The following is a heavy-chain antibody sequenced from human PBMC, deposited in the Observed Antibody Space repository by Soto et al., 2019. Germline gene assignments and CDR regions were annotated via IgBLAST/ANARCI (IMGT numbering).Heavy chain of an antibody. Sequence: QVQLRQWGAGLLKPSETLVLTCAVSGGSFTDYYWGWIRQSPGKGLEWIGEINHSASSTYNPSLASRVTILVDTSKTQFSLRLTSVTAADTAMYYCARGEYDSSGLYSWAPLGFDVWGQGTTVTVSS. V-gene: IGHV4-34*01. CDR3: ARGEYDSSGLYSWAPLGFDV. J-gene: IGHJ6*02. CDR1: GGSFTDYY. D-gene: IGHD3-22*01. CDR2: INHSASS.